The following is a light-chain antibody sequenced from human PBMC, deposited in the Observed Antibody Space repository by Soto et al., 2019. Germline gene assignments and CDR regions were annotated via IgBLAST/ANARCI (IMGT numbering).Light chain of an antibody. CDR2: DAS. CDR1: KGFRSS. CDR3: QQRSACRWT. J-gene: IGKJ1*01. Sequence: EIVFTQSPTTLSLFSGERATLSLRPIKGFRSSLAWYQQKPGQAPGLLIYDASNRAPGIPARFSGSGSGTDFPLPISSLEPEDFAVFSGQQRSACRWTFAQGTRWIS. V-gene: IGKV3-11*01.